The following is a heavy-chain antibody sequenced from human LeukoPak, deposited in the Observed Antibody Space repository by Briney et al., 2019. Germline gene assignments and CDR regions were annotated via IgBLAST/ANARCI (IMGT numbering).Heavy chain of an antibody. D-gene: IGHD3-10*01. J-gene: IGHJ5*02. Sequence: GGSLRLSCAASGITFSSHAMSWVRQAPGKGLEWVSVISGSGGSTYYADSVKGRFSISRDNSKDTLYLQMNSLRAEDTAVYYCARGSSYYNWFDPWGQGTLVTVSS. CDR1: GITFSSHA. CDR2: ISGSGGST. V-gene: IGHV3-23*01. CDR3: ARGSSYYNWFDP.